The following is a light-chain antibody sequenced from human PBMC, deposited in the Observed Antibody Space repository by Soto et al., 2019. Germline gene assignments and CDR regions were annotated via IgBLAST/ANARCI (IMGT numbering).Light chain of an antibody. CDR2: DVS. CDR3: SSYTSTSTLYV. CDR1: SSDIGGYNY. V-gene: IGLV2-14*03. Sequence: QSVLTQPASVSGSPGQSITISCTGTSSDIGGYNYVSWYQQLPGKVPKLLIYDVSNRPSGVSDRFSGSKSGNAASLTISGLQAEDEADYYCSSYTSTSTLYVFGTGTKLTVL. J-gene: IGLJ1*01.